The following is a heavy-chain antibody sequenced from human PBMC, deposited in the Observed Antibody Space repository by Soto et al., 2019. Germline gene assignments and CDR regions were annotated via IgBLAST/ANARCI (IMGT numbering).Heavy chain of an antibody. D-gene: IGHD5-18*01. CDR2: IYYSGST. J-gene: IGHJ4*02. CDR1: GGSVSSGSYY. CDR3: ARSYDGYSYGGFDY. Sequence: PSETLSLTCTVSGGSVSSGSYYWSWIRQPPGKGLEWIGYIYYSGSTNYNPSLKSRVTISVDTSKNQFSLKLSSVTAADTAVYYCARSYDGYSYGGFDYSGQGTMVTVYS. V-gene: IGHV4-61*01.